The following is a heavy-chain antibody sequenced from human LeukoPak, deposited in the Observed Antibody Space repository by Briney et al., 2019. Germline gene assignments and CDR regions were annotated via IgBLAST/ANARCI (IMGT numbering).Heavy chain of an antibody. CDR1: GGSFSGYY. V-gene: IGHV4-34*01. Sequence: PSETLSLTCAVYGGSFSGYYWSWIRQPPGKGLEWIGEINHSGSTYYNPSLKSRVTISVDTSKNQFSLKLSSVTAADTAVYYCARDSNVPLWGQGTLVTVSS. D-gene: IGHD2-2*01. CDR3: ARDSNVPL. J-gene: IGHJ4*02. CDR2: INHSGST.